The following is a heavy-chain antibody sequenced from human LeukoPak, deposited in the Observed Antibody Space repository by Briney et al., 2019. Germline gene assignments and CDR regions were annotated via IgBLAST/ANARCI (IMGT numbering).Heavy chain of an antibody. CDR2: IKQDGSEK. CDR3: ARAGSGPTSGYYYFDY. V-gene: IGHV3-7*01. D-gene: IGHD6-19*01. Sequence: GGSLRLSCAASGFTFSSYWMSWVRQAPGRGLEWVANIKQDGSEKYYVDSVKGRFTISRDNAKKSLYLQMNSLRAEDTAVYYCARAGSGPTSGYYYFDYWGQGTLVTVSS. CDR1: GFTFSSYW. J-gene: IGHJ4*02.